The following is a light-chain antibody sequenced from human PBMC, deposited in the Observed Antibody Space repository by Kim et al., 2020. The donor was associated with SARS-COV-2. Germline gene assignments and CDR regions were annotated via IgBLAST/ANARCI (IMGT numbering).Light chain of an antibody. Sequence: EIAMTQSPATLSVSPGERVTLSCRASQSVSSNLAWYQQKPGQAPRLLIYGASTRATGIPARFSGSGSGTEFTLTISSLQSEDFAVYYCKQYNNWWTFGQGTKVDIK. V-gene: IGKV3-15*01. CDR2: GAS. CDR1: QSVSSN. CDR3: KQYNNWWT. J-gene: IGKJ1*01.